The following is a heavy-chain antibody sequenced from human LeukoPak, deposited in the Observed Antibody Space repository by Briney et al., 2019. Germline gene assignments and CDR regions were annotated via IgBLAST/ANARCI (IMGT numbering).Heavy chain of an antibody. V-gene: IGHV3-74*01. CDR2: INGDGSST. D-gene: IGHD2-2*01. CDR3: AVVPYFYMDV. Sequence: PGGSLRLSCAASGFTFSSHWMHWVRQAPGKWLVWVSHINGDGSSTDYADFVKGRFTISRDNAKNTVYLQMNSLRAEDTAVYYCAVVPYFYMDVWGKGTTVTISS. CDR1: GFTFSSHW. J-gene: IGHJ6*03.